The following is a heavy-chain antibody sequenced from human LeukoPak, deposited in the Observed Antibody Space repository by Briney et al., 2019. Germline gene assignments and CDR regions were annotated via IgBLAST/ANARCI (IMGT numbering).Heavy chain of an antibody. CDR2: IYYSGST. V-gene: IGHV4-31*03. CDR3: ARDTSDYDILTGYYPN. Sequence: SETLSLTCTVSGGSISSGGYYWSWIRQHPGKGLEWIGYIYYSGSTYYNPSLKSRVTISVDTSKNQFSLKLSSVTATDTAVYYCARDTSDYDILTGYYPNWGQGTLVTVSS. J-gene: IGHJ4*02. CDR1: GGSISSGGYY. D-gene: IGHD3-9*01.